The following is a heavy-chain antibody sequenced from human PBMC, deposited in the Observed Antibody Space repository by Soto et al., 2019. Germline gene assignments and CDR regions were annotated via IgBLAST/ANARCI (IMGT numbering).Heavy chain of an antibody. CDR3: AREQRGYSGYEDYGDYILEAYFDY. Sequence: PGGSLRLCCAASGFTFSSYSMNWVRQAPGKGLEWVSSISSSSSYIYYADSVKGRFTISRDNAKNSLYLQMNSLRAEDTDVYYCAREQRGYSGYEDYGDYILEAYFDYWGQGTLVTVSS. CDR2: ISSSSSYI. J-gene: IGHJ4*02. V-gene: IGHV3-21*01. CDR1: GFTFSSYS. D-gene: IGHD5-12*01.